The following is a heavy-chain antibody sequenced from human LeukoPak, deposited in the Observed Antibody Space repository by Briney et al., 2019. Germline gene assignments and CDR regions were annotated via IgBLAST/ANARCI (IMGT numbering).Heavy chain of an antibody. Sequence: GGSLRLSCADFGFTYSSYAMTWVRQSPGKGLEWVSTLSGSGNSRYYAGSVQGRFTISRDNFKNTLYLQMNSLRVEDTAVYYCARDVNGGYWGQGTLVTVSS. CDR2: LSGSGNSR. J-gene: IGHJ4*02. CDR3: ARDVNGGY. CDR1: GFTYSSYA. D-gene: IGHD2-8*01. V-gene: IGHV3-23*01.